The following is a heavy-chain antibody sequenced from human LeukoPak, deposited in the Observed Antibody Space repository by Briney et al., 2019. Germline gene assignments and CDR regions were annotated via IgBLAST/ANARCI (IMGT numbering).Heavy chain of an antibody. J-gene: IGHJ4*02. D-gene: IGHD5-12*01. Sequence: PSQTLSLTCTVSGGSISSGSYYWSWIRQPAGKGLEWIGRIYTSGSTNYNPSLKSRVTISVDTSKNQFSLKLSSVTAADTAVYYCARGSGYSESFDYWGQGTLVTVSS. V-gene: IGHV4-61*02. CDR1: GGSISSGSYY. CDR2: IYTSGST. CDR3: ARGSGYSESFDY.